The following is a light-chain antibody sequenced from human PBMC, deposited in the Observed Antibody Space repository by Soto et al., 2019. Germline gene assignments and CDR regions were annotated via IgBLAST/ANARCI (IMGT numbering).Light chain of an antibody. CDR1: SSDVGSYNL. V-gene: IGLV2-23*01. CDR2: EGT. J-gene: IGLJ2*01. CDR3: SSYAGSSTHVV. Sequence: QSALTQPPSVSGSPGQSITISCTGISSDVGSYNLVSWYQQHPGKAPKVMIYEGTKRPSGVSNRFSGSRPGNTASLTISGLQSEDEAHYYCSSYAGSSTHVVFGGGTKLTVL.